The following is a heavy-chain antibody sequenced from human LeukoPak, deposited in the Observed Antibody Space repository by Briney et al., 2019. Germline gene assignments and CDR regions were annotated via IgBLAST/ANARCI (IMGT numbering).Heavy chain of an antibody. J-gene: IGHJ4*02. CDR3: ARVGYDILTGYYPDSIPDY. Sequence: ASVKVSCKASGYTFTSYGISWVRQAPGQGLEWMGWISVYNGNTNYAQKLQGRVTMTTDTSTGTAYMELRSLRSDDTAVYYCARVGYDILTGYYPDSIPDYWGQGTLVTVSS. D-gene: IGHD3-9*01. CDR1: GYTFTSYG. V-gene: IGHV1-18*01. CDR2: ISVYNGNT.